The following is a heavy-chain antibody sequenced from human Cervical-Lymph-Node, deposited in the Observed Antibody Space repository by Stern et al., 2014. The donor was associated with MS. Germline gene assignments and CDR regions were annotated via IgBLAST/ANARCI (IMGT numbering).Heavy chain of an antibody. J-gene: IGHJ4*02. CDR3: ARAYSSTWYAYFDY. Sequence: QMQLVQSGGGVVQPGGSLRLSCAASGFTFNSYAIHWVRQAPGKGLEWVALISYDGNSKNYADSVRGRFTVSRDSSRRTVFLAMNSLRADDTAIYYCARAYSSTWYAYFDYWGQGALVTVSS. V-gene: IGHV3-30*14. D-gene: IGHD2-2*01. CDR1: GFTFNSYA. CDR2: ISYDGNSK.